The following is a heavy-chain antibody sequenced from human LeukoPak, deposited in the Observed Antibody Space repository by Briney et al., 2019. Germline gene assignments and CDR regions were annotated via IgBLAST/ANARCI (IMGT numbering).Heavy chain of an antibody. Sequence: SETLSLTCTVSGASMSSHYWTWIRQDPGTGLEWIGNIYYTGSTSYNPALESRVTISLDTSNNRFSLKLTSVTAADTAVYYCAKEGGPARPGLDSWGQGTLVTVSS. J-gene: IGHJ4*02. V-gene: IGHV4-59*11. CDR2: IYYTGST. CDR1: GASMSSHY. D-gene: IGHD6-6*01. CDR3: AKEGGPARPGLDS.